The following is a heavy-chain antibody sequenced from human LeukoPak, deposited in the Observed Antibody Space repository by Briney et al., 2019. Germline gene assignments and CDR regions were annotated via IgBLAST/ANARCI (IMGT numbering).Heavy chain of an antibody. Sequence: GRSLRLSCAASGFTFSSYGMHWVRQAPGKGLEWVAVISYDGSNKYYADSVKGRFTISRDNSKNTLYLQMNSLRAEDTAVYYCAKVWGHSMDVWSQGTTVTVSS. CDR3: AKVWGHSMDV. J-gene: IGHJ6*02. V-gene: IGHV3-30*18. CDR1: GFTFSSYG. CDR2: ISYDGSNK. D-gene: IGHD7-27*01.